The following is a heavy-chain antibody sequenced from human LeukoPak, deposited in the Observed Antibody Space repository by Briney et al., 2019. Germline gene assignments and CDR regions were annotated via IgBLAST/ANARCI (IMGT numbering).Heavy chain of an antibody. Sequence: RGSLRLSCAASGFTFSSYEMNWVRQAPGKGLEWVSDISSSGSTIYYAASVKGRFTISRDNAKNSLYLQMNSLRAEDTAVYYCARGSNRDGYNYCYYYGMDVWGQGTTVTVSS. J-gene: IGHJ6*02. D-gene: IGHD5-24*01. CDR3: ARGSNRDGYNYCYYYGMDV. CDR2: ISSSGSTI. V-gene: IGHV3-48*03. CDR1: GFTFSSYE.